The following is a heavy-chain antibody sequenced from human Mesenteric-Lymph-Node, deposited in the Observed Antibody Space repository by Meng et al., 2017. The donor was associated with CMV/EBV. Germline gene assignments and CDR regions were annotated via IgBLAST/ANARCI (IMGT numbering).Heavy chain of an antibody. V-gene: IGHV2-5*02. CDR1: GFSLSTSGVG. Sequence: QITLQDSGPTLVKPKQTLPLTCTFSGFSLSTSGVGVGWIRQPPGKALEWLALIYWDDDKRYSPSLKSRLTITKDTSKNQVVLTMTNMDPVDTATYYCAHSSGIAAAGPFYFDYWGQGTLVTVSS. D-gene: IGHD6-13*01. CDR3: AHSSGIAAAGPFYFDY. J-gene: IGHJ4*02. CDR2: IYWDDDK.